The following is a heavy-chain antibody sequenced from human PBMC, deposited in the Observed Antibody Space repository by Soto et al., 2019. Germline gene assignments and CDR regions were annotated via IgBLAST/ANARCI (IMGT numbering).Heavy chain of an antibody. V-gene: IGHV3-30*18. CDR2: ISYDGSNK. CDR1: GFTFSSYG. D-gene: IGHD6-13*01. J-gene: IGHJ4*02. CDR3: AKGTVGSTLQPYYFDF. Sequence: GGSLRLSCAASGFTFSSYGMHWVRQAPGKGLEWVAVISYDGSNKYYADSVKGRFTISRDNSKNTLYLQMNSLGAEDTAVYYCAKGTVGSTLQPYYFDFWGQGALVTVSS.